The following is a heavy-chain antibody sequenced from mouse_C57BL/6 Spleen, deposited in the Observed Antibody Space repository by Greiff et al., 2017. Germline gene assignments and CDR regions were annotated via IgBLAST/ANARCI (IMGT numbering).Heavy chain of an antibody. J-gene: IGHJ3*01. Sequence: VQLKESGPGLVQPSQSLSLTCSVTGYSITSGYYWNWIRQFPGNKLEWMGYLSYDGSNNYNPSLKNRISITRDTSKNQFFLKLNSVTTEDTATYYCARDREWGQGTLVTVSA. D-gene: IGHD3-1*01. V-gene: IGHV3-6*01. CDR2: LSYDGSN. CDR3: ARDRE. CDR1: GYSITSGYY.